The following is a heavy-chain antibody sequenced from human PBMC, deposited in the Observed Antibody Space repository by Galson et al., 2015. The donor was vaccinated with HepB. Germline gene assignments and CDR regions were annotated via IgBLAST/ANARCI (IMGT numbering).Heavy chain of an antibody. CDR1: GFTFSSYG. J-gene: IGHJ6*03. CDR2: ISYDGSNK. V-gene: IGHV3-30*18. CDR3: AKDGGIGPTYYYYMDV. D-gene: IGHD3-16*01. Sequence: SLRLSCAASGFTFSSYGMHWVRQAPGKGLEWVAVISYDGSNKYYADSVKGRFTISRDNSKNTLYLQMNSLRAEDTAVYYCAKDGGIGPTYYYYMDVWGKGTTVTVSS.